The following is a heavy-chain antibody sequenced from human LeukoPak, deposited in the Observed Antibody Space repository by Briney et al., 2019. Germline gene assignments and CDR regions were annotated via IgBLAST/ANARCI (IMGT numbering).Heavy chain of an antibody. J-gene: IGHJ4*02. D-gene: IGHD5-24*01. CDR1: GGSVSDYY. CDR3: ARHGNGYILRHFDY. V-gene: IGHV4-4*09. Sequence: SETLSLTCTVSGGSVSDYYWSWIRQPPGKGLEWIGSIYTSGSTNYNPSLKSRVTISVDTSKNQFSLKLSSVSAADTAVYYCARHGNGYILRHFDYWGQGTLVTVSS. CDR2: IYTSGST.